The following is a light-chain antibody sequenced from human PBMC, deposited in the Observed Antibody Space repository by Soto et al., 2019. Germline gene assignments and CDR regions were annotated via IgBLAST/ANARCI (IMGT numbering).Light chain of an antibody. CDR3: QQSNNWPRT. Sequence: EIVMTQSPATLSVSPGERATLSCRASQSVSSNLAWYQQKPGQAPRLLIYGASTRATGIPARFSGSGSGTEFTLTISSLKSEDFAVYYCQQSNNWPRTFGQGTKVEIK. J-gene: IGKJ1*01. CDR2: GAS. V-gene: IGKV3-15*01. CDR1: QSVSSN.